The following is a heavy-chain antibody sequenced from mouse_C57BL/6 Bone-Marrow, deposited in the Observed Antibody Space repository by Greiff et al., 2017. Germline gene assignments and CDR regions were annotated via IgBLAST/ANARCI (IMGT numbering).Heavy chain of an antibody. CDR2: INPSDGST. D-gene: IGHD1-1*01. Sequence: QVQLQQSDAELVKPGASVKISCKASGYTFTDHTIHWVKQRPEQGLEWIGYINPSDGSTKYNEKFKGKATLTADKSSSTAYMQLNSLTSEDSAVYYYARRSSYVDYAIDYWGQGTSVTVSA. J-gene: IGHJ4*01. CDR1: GYTFTDHT. V-gene: IGHV1-78*01. CDR3: ARRSSYVDYAIDY.